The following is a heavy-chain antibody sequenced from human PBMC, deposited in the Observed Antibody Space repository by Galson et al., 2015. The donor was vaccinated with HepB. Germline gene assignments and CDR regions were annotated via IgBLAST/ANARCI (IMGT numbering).Heavy chain of an antibody. CDR3: ASPPVKYRGSYSDY. D-gene: IGHD1-26*01. CDR2: INSDRSST. CDR1: GFTFSSYW. V-gene: IGHV3-74*01. J-gene: IGHJ4*02. Sequence: SLSLSCAASGFTFSSYWMHWVRQDPGKGLVWVSRINSDRSSTSYADSVKGRFTISRDNSKNTLYLQMHSLRAEDTAVYYCASPPVKYRGSYSDYWGQGTLVTVSS.